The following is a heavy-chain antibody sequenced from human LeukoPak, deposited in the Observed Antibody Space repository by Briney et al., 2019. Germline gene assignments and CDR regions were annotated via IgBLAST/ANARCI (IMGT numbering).Heavy chain of an antibody. Sequence: GGSLRLSCAASGFTFSSYSMNWVRQAPGKGLEWVSYISSSSSTIYYADSVKGRFTISRDNAKNSLYLQMNSLRAEDTAVYYCARAGLGGSSWYYGGYWGQGTLVTVSS. V-gene: IGHV3-48*04. D-gene: IGHD6-13*01. J-gene: IGHJ4*02. CDR2: ISSSSSTI. CDR3: ARAGLGGSSWYYGGY. CDR1: GFTFSSYS.